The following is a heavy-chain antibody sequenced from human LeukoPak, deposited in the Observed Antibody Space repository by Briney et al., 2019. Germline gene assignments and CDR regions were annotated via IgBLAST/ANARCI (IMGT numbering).Heavy chain of an antibody. CDR1: GFTFSSYS. J-gene: IGHJ4*02. CDR2: ICCSSSYI. Sequence: GGSLRLSCAASGFTFSSYSMNWVRQAPGEGLEWVSSICCSSSYIYYADSVKGRFTISRDNSKNTLYLQMNSLRAEDTAVYYCARAGSGSSFDYWGQGTLVTVSS. V-gene: IGHV3-21*04. CDR3: ARAGSGSSFDY. D-gene: IGHD3-10*01.